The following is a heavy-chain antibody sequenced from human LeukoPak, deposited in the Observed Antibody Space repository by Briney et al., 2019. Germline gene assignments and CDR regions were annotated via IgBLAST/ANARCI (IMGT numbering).Heavy chain of an antibody. V-gene: IGHV4-59*08. J-gene: IGHJ4*02. Sequence: SETLSLTCTVSGGSISGYYGSWVRQPPGKGLEWIGYIYYSGTTTYNPSLKSRVTISVDTSKNQFSLKLTSVTAADTAVYYCARRVVRGGLDYWGQGTLVTVSS. CDR1: GGSISGYY. D-gene: IGHD3-10*01. CDR2: IYYSGTT. CDR3: ARRVVRGGLDY.